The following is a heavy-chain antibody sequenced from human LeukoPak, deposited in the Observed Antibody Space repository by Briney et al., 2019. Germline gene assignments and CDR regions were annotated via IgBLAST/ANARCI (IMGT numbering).Heavy chain of an antibody. Sequence: GGSLRLSCAASGFTFSSYSMNWVRQAPGRGLEWVSYISSGSSTIYYADSVKGRFTISRDNAKNSLYLQMNSLRAEDTAVYYCARDTHIVATITTWFDPWGQGTLVTVSS. CDR3: ARDTHIVATITTWFDP. D-gene: IGHD5-12*01. J-gene: IGHJ5*02. CDR2: ISSGSSTI. CDR1: GFTFSSYS. V-gene: IGHV3-48*01.